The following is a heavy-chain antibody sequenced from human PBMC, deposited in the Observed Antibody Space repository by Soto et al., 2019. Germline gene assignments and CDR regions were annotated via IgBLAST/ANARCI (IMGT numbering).Heavy chain of an antibody. CDR2: LYYTGST. CDR1: GCYISSTSYY. D-gene: IGHD1-1*01. J-gene: IGHJ4*02. Sequence: ASETLSLTCSVSGCYISSTSYYWGWIRQSPGTGLEWIGSLYYTGSTYYNPSLESRVAISMATSKNHFFLQLTSVTAADTAVYYCARGLRWTRTLDFWGPGTLVTVSS. CDR3: ARGLRWTRTLDF. V-gene: IGHV4-39*02.